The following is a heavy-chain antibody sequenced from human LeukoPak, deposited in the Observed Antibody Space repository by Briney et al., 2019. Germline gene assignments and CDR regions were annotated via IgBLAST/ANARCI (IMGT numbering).Heavy chain of an antibody. J-gene: IGHJ4*02. CDR2: ISYDGSNK. D-gene: IGHD3-10*01. CDR3: AKDQYYGSGSYLDY. V-gene: IGHV3-30*18. CDR1: GFTFSSYG. Sequence: GGSLRLSCAASGFTFSSYGMHWVRQAPGEGLEWVAVISYDGSNKYYADSVKGRFTISRDNSKNTLYLQMNSLRAEDTAVYYCAKDQYYGSGSYLDYWGQGTLVTVSS.